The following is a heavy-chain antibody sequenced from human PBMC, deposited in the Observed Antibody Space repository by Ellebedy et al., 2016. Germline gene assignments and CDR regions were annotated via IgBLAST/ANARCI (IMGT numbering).Heavy chain of an antibody. V-gene: IGHV1-69*13. D-gene: IGHD2-15*01. CDR2: IIPIFGTA. CDR1: GGTFSSYA. Sequence: SVKVSCXASGGTFSSYAISWVRQAPGQGLEWMGGIIPIFGTANYAQKFQGRVTITADESTSTAYMELSSLRSEDTAVYYCARGGAGYCSGGSCYSEEFRWFDPWGQGTLVTVSS. J-gene: IGHJ5*02. CDR3: ARGGAGYCSGGSCYSEEFRWFDP.